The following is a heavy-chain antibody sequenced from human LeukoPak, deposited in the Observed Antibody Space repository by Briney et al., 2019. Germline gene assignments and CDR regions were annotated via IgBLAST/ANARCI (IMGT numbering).Heavy chain of an antibody. V-gene: IGHV3-11*05. D-gene: IGHD6-19*01. CDR2: TSGSSTYT. J-gene: IGHJ4*02. CDR3: ARDPSLFTSGWIDY. Sequence: GGSLRLSCAASGFTFSDYYMTWIRQAPGKGLEWVSYTSGSSTYTNYADSVKGRFTISRDNAKNSLHLQMDSLRAEDTAVYYCARDPSLFTSGWIDYWGQGTLVTVSS. CDR1: GFTFSDYY.